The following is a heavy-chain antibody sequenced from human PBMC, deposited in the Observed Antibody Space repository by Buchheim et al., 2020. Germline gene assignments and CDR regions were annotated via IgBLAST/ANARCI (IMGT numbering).Heavy chain of an antibody. Sequence: QVQLVESGGGVVQPGRSLRLSCAASGFTFSSYAMHWVRQAPGKGLEWVAVISYDGSNKYYADSVKGRFTISRDNSKNTLYLQMNSLRAEDTAVYYCAGGENYILTGRLDYWGQGTL. CDR2: ISYDGSNK. J-gene: IGHJ4*02. CDR3: AGGENYILTGRLDY. V-gene: IGHV3-30-3*01. D-gene: IGHD3-9*01. CDR1: GFTFSSYA.